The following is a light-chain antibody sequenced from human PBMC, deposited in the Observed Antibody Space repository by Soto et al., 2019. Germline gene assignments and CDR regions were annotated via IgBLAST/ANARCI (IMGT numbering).Light chain of an antibody. CDR2: EVS. V-gene: IGLV2-23*02. Sequence: QPASVSGSPGQSITISCTGTSSDVGSYNLVSWYQQHPGKAPKVMIYEVSKRPSGVSNRFSGSKFGNTASLTISGLQADDEADYYCCSYAGSSTYVFGTGTKVTVL. J-gene: IGLJ1*01. CDR3: CSYAGSSTYV. CDR1: SSDVGSYNL.